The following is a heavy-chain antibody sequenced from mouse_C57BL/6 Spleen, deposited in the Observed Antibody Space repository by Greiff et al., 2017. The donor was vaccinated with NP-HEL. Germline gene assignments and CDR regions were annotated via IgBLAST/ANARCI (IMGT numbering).Heavy chain of an antibody. CDR2: IDPETGGT. J-gene: IGHJ3*01. D-gene: IGHD1-1*01. Sequence: QVQLKESGAELVRPGASVTLSCKASGYTFTDYEMHWVKQTPVHGLEWIGAIDPETGGTAYNQKFKGKAILTADKSSSTAYMELRSLTSEDSAVYYCTRSELRGPYWGQGTLVTVSA. V-gene: IGHV1-15*01. CDR3: TRSELRGPY. CDR1: GYTFTDYE.